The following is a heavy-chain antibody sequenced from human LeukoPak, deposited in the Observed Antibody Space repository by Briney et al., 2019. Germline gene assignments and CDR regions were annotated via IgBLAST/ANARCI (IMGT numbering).Heavy chain of an antibody. J-gene: IGHJ4*02. V-gene: IGHV3-48*02. Sequence: GGSLRLSSAASGFTFSSYDMNWVRQAPGKGLEWVSYITSSSSANYADSMKGRFTISRDNAKDSLYLQMNSLRDEDTAVYYCAIERDYAFDYWGQGTLVTVSS. CDR2: ITSSSSA. CDR3: AIERDYAFDY. CDR1: GFTFSSYD. D-gene: IGHD4-17*01.